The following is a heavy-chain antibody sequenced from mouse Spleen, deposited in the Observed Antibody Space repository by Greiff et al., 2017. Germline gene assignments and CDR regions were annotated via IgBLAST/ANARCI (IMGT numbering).Heavy chain of an antibody. V-gene: IGHV1-64*01. J-gene: IGHJ4*01. CDR3: ARNYYGSSWGDY. CDR1: GYTFTSYW. D-gene: IGHD1-1*01. CDR2: IHPNSGST. Sequence: QVQLQQSGAELVRPGASVKLSCKASGYTFTSYWMHWVKQRPGQGLEWIGMIHPNSGSTNYNEKFKSKATLTVDKSSSTAYMQLSSLTSEDSAVYYCARNYYGSSWGDYWGQGTSVTVSS.